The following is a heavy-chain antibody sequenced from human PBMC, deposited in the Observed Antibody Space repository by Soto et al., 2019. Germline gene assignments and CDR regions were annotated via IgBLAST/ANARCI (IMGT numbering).Heavy chain of an antibody. CDR1: GFTFTSSA. J-gene: IGHJ4*02. D-gene: IGHD1-26*01. CDR3: AAMGGSYWRKYYFDY. Sequence: GASVKVSCKASGFTFTSSAVQWVRQARGQRLEWIGWIVVGSGNTNYAQKFQERVTITRDMSTSTAYMELSSLRSEDTAVYYCAAMGGSYWRKYYFDYWGQGTLVTVSS. CDR2: IVVGSGNT. V-gene: IGHV1-58*01.